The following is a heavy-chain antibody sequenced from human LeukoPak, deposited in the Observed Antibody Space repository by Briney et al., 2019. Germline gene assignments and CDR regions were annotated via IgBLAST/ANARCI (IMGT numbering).Heavy chain of an antibody. D-gene: IGHD2-15*01. V-gene: IGHV3-23*01. CDR3: ARGGYDEGYCSGGSCHYFDY. CDR2: ISGSGGST. CDR1: GFTFSSYA. J-gene: IGHJ4*02. Sequence: GGSLRLSCAASGFTFSSYAMSWVRQAPGKGLEWVSAISGSGGSTYYADSVKGRFTISRDNSKNTLYLQMNSLRAEDTALYYCARGGYDEGYCSGGSCHYFDYWGQGTLVTVSS.